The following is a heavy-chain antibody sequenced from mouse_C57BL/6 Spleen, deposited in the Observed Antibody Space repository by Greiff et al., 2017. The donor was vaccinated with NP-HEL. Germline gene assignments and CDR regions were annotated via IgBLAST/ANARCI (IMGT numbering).Heavy chain of an antibody. V-gene: IGHV1-82*01. CDR3: ARDYAMDY. CDR2: IYPGDGDT. J-gene: IGHJ4*01. CDR1: GYAFSSSW. Sequence: VQLQQSRPELVKPGASVKISCKASGYAFSSSWMNWVKQRPGKGLEWIGRIYPGDGDTNYNGKFKGKATLTADKSSSTAYMQLSSLTSEDSAVYFCARDYAMDYWGQGTSVTVSS.